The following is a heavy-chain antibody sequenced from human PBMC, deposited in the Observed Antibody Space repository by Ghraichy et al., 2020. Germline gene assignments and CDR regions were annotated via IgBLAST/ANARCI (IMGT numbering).Heavy chain of an antibody. CDR3: AKDDYYDSSGYYYVAGADY. J-gene: IGHJ4*02. CDR2: ISYDGSNK. CDR1: GFTFSSYG. V-gene: IGHV3-30*18. Sequence: GGSLRLSCAASGFTFSSYGMHWVRQAPGKGLEWVAVISYDGSNKYYADSVKGRFTISRDNSKNTLYLQMNSLRAEDTAVYYCAKDDYYDSSGYYYVAGADYWGQGTLVTVSS. D-gene: IGHD3-22*01.